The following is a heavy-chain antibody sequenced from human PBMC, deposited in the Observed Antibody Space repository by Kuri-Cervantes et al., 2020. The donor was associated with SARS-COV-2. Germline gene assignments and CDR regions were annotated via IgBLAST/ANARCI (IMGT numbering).Heavy chain of an antibody. J-gene: IGHJ4*02. V-gene: IGHV4-30-4*08. D-gene: IGHD2-2*01. CDR2: TYYSGST. Sequence: SETLSLTCTVSGGSISSGDYYWSWIRQPPGKGLEWIGYTYYSGSTYYNPSLKSRVTISVDTSKNQFSLKLSSVTAADTAVYYCARDGDIVVVPAAILYWGQGTLVTVSS. CDR3: ARDGDIVVVPAAILY. CDR1: GGSISSGDYY.